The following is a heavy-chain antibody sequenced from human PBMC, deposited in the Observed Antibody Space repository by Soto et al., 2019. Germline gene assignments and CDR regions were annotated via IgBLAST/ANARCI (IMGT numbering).Heavy chain of an antibody. CDR3: ASAGGRVYYYGMDV. CDR1: GGSISSGDYY. J-gene: IGHJ6*02. CDR2: IYYSGST. D-gene: IGHD2-15*01. V-gene: IGHV4-30-4*01. Sequence: SETLSLTCTVSGGSISSGDYYWSWIRQPPGKGLEWIGYIYYSGSTYYNPSLKSRVTISVDTSKNQFSLKLSSVTAADTAVYYCASAGGRVYYYGMDVWGQGTTVTVSS.